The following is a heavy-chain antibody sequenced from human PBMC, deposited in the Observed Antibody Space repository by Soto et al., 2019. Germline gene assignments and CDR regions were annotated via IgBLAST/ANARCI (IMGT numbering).Heavy chain of an antibody. Sequence: EVQLVQSGGGLVQPGGSLRLSCAASGFTFRDSYMSWVRQVPGKGLEWISAIRNDGDTVYYVDSVKGRVTISRDNSKHTSSLPMQYLRVAATAIYYCVSDRYTLGNVWSAFSTDWGQGALVVASS. CDR3: VSDRYTLGNVWSAFSTD. J-gene: IGHJ1*01. V-gene: IGHV3-23*04. D-gene: IGHD3-16*02. CDR2: IRNDGDTV. CDR1: GFTFRDSY.